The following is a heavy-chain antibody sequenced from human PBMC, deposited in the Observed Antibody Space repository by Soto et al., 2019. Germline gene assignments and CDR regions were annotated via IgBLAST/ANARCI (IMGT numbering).Heavy chain of an antibody. CDR2: IYSGGST. CDR1: GFTVSSNY. V-gene: IGHV3-66*01. Sequence: HPGGSLRLSCAASGFTVSSNYMSWVRQAPGKGLEWVSVIYSGGSTYYADSVKGRFTISRDNSKNTLYLQMNSLRAEDTAVYYCARVYSSSSDARAFDIWGQGTRVTVSS. J-gene: IGHJ3*02. D-gene: IGHD6-6*01. CDR3: ARVYSSSSDARAFDI.